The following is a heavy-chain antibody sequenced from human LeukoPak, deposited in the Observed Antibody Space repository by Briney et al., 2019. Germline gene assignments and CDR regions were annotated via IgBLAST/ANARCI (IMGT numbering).Heavy chain of an antibody. CDR3: TRETSSRYFDY. V-gene: IGHV1-8*01. Sequence: ASVKVSCKASGYTLTSYDINWERQATGQGLEWMGWMNPNSGRTGYAQNFQGRITITRNTSISTAYMELSSLRSEDTAVYYCTRETSSRYFDYWGRGTLVTVSS. J-gene: IGHJ4*02. CDR1: GYTLTSYD. CDR2: MNPNSGRT.